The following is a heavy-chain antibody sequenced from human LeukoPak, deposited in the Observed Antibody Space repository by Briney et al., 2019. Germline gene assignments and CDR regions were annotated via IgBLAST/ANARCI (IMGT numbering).Heavy chain of an antibody. D-gene: IGHD2-15*01. V-gene: IGHV3-23*01. CDR1: GFTFSSYA. J-gene: IGHJ5*02. CDR2: ISGSGGST. Sequence: GGSLRHSCAASGFTFSSYAMSWVRQAPGKGLEWVSAISGSGGSTYYADSVKGRFTISRDNSKNTLYRQMNSLRAEDTAVYYCAKDQMWCSGGSCYGGRNWFDPWGQGTLVTVSS. CDR3: AKDQMWCSGGSCYGGRNWFDP.